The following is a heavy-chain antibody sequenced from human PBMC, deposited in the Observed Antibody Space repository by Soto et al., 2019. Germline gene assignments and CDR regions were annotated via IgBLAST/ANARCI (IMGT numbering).Heavy chain of an antibody. CDR1: GFTFSGSA. CDR3: IRHEYCSGGTCYVMDV. CDR2: IRSKANSYAT. D-gene: IGHD2-15*01. Sequence: PGGSLRLSCAASGFTFSGSAMHWVRQAYGKGLEWVGRIRSKANSYATAYAASVKGRFTISRDDSKNTAYLQMNSLKTEDTAVYYCIRHEYCSGGTCYVMDVWGQGTTVTVSS. V-gene: IGHV3-73*01. J-gene: IGHJ6*02.